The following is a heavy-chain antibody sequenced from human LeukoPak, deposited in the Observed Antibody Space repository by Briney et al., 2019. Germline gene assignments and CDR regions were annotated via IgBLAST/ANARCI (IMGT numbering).Heavy chain of an antibody. D-gene: IGHD2-15*01. J-gene: IGHJ4*02. Sequence: SETLSLTCTVSGGSINYYYWSWIRQPPGKGLEWIGYISYSGSTNYNPSLNSRVTISVDTSRYQFSLKLNSVTAADTAVYYCARGGGNFDYWGQGTLVTVTS. CDR3: ARGGGNFDY. CDR1: GGSINYYY. V-gene: IGHV4-59*01. CDR2: ISYSGST.